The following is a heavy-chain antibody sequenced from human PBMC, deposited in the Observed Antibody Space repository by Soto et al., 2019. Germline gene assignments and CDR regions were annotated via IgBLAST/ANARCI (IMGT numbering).Heavy chain of an antibody. J-gene: IGHJ4*02. Sequence: SETLSLTCSVSGRSITSYYWSWVRQPPGKGLEWIGYIYDNGITSQNPSLKSRVTMSADTSQNQFSLKLTSVTGADTAVYYCARAYDSNGYANEFDSWGQGILVTVSS. D-gene: IGHD3-22*01. CDR2: IYDNGIT. CDR1: GRSITSYY. V-gene: IGHV4-59*12. CDR3: ARAYDSNGYANEFDS.